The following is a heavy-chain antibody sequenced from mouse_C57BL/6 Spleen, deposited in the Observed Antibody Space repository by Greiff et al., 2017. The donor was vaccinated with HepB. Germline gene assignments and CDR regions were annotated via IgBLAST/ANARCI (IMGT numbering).Heavy chain of an antibody. CDR1: GYTFTSYW. CDR3: ARSGLLLDY. J-gene: IGHJ2*01. D-gene: IGHD1-1*01. CDR2: IDPSDSYT. V-gene: IGHV1-69*01. Sequence: VQLKQPGAELVMPGASVKLSCKASGYTFTSYWMHWVKQRPGQGLEWIGEIDPSDSYTNYNQKFKGKSTLTVDKSSSTAYMQLSSLTSEDSAVYYCARSGLLLDYWGQGTTLTVSS.